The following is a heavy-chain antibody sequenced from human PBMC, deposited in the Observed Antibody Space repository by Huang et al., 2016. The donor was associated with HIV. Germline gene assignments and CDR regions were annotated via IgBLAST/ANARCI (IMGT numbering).Heavy chain of an antibody. J-gene: IGHJ4*02. V-gene: IGHV3-30*18. D-gene: IGHD1-26*01. CDR3: AKDGRGSGTYYDYFEY. CDR2: ISYDGSSK. Sequence: QVQLVESGGGVVQPGRSLRLSCAAFGFPFNKFEMHWVRQAPGKGLEWVAIISYDGSSKYHADSVKGRFTISRDNSKNTVYLQMNSLRVEDTAVYYCAKDGRGSGTYYDYFEYWGQGTLVTVSS. CDR1: GFPFNKFE.